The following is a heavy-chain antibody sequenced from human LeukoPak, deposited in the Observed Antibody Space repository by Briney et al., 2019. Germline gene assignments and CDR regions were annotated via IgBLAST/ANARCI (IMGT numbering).Heavy chain of an antibody. CDR2: INHSGST. Sequence: PSETLSLTCAVYGGSFSGYYWSWIRQPPGKGLEWIGEINHSGSTNYNPSLKSRVTISVDTSKNQFSLKLSSVTAADTAVYYCARESTSAIVVVTAIPDYWGQGTLVTVSS. V-gene: IGHV4-34*01. D-gene: IGHD2-21*02. CDR3: ARESTSAIVVVTAIPDY. J-gene: IGHJ4*02. CDR1: GGSFSGYY.